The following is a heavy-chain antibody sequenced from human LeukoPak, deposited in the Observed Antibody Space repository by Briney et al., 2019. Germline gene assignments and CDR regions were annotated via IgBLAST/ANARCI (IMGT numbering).Heavy chain of an antibody. Sequence: ASVKVSCKASGYTFTSNYMHWVRQAPGQGLEWMGIISPNSGTTSYAQKFQGRVTMTRDMSTSTVYMELSSLRSEDTAVYYCARGGWLQSSPTDYWGQGTLATVSS. CDR1: GYTFTSNY. V-gene: IGHV1-46*01. J-gene: IGHJ4*02. CDR2: ISPNSGTT. D-gene: IGHD5-24*01. CDR3: ARGGWLQSSPTDY.